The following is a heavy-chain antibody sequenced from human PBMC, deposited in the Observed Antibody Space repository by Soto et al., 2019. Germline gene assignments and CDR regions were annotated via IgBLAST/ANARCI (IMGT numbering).Heavy chain of an antibody. J-gene: IGHJ5*02. CDR1: GFTFSDYV. CDR2: ISGSGGGT. D-gene: IGHD2-21*02. V-gene: IGHV3-23*01. CDR3: AKNGCGGDCYSSVAGNWFDP. Sequence: EVQLLESGGGLVHPGGSLRLSCAASGFTFSDYVMSWVRQAPGKGLEWISIISGSGGGTYYADSVKGRFTISRDNSKNTLYLHMDSLTADDTAVYYCAKNGCGGDCYSSVAGNWFDPWGQGTLVTVSS.